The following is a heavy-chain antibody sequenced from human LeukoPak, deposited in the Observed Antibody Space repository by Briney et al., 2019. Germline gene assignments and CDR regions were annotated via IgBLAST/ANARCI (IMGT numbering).Heavy chain of an antibody. CDR3: ARADHATRQNAFDI. D-gene: IGHD2-2*01. Sequence: ASVKVSCKASGGTFSSYAISWVRQAPGQGLEWMGRIIPILGIANYAQKFQGRVTITADKSTSTAYMELSSLRSEDTAVYYCARADHATRQNAFDIWGQGTMVTVSS. CDR1: GGTFSSYA. CDR2: IIPILGIA. V-gene: IGHV1-69*04. J-gene: IGHJ3*02.